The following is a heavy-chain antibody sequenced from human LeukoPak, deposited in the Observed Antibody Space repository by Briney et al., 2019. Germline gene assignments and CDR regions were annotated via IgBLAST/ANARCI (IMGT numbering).Heavy chain of an antibody. Sequence: SETLSLTCTVSGGSISISTYSWGWIRQPPGKGLEWIGSIYYSGSIYYNPSLKSRVTISVDTSKNQFSLKLTTVTAADTAVYYCARHPGSHCSTATCYTGGVFDYWGQGTLVTVSS. CDR1: GGSISISTYS. CDR2: IYYSGSI. J-gene: IGHJ4*02. D-gene: IGHD2-2*01. V-gene: IGHV4-39*01. CDR3: ARHPGSHCSTATCYTGGVFDY.